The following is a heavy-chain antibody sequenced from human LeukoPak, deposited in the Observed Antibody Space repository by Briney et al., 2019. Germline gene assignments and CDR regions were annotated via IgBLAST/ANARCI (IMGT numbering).Heavy chain of an antibody. V-gene: IGHV3-30*18. J-gene: IGHJ4*02. CDR3: AKGSRIVVVVAADY. CDR2: ISYDGSNK. CDR1: GFTFSSYG. D-gene: IGHD2-15*01. Sequence: GGSLRLSRAASGFTFSSYGMHWVRQAPGKGLEWVAVISYDGSNKYYADSVEGRFTISRDNSKNTLYLQMNSLRAEDTAVYYCAKGSRIVVVVAADYWGQGTLVTVSS.